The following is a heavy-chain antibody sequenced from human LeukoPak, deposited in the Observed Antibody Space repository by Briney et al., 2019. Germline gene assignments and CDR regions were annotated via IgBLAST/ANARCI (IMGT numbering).Heavy chain of an antibody. CDR2: ITASGGST. D-gene: IGHD6-19*01. J-gene: IGHJ4*02. CDR3: AEDAYSTGWD. V-gene: IGHV3-23*01. CDR1: GFTFNIYA. Sequence: GGSLRLSCAASGFTFNIYAMTWVRQAPGKGLEWVSCITASGGSTYYADSVKGRFTISRDNSKNTLYLQMNSLRAEDTALYYCAEDAYSTGWDWGQGTLVTVSS.